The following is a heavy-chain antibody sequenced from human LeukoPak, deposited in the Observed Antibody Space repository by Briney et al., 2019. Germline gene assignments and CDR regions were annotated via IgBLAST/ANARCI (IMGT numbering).Heavy chain of an antibody. D-gene: IGHD6-13*01. V-gene: IGHV4-30-2*02. CDR2: IFHTGST. J-gene: IGHJ5*02. CDR3: ARYKAPGLAAAFRLGWFDP. Sequence: SQTLSLTCVVSGDSISSGAYSWSWIRQPPGKGLEWIGYIFHTGSTFYNPSLKSRVTISVDNSKNQFSLKLSSVTAADTAVYYCARYKAPGLAAAFRLGWFDPWGQGTLVTVSS. CDR1: GDSISSGAYS.